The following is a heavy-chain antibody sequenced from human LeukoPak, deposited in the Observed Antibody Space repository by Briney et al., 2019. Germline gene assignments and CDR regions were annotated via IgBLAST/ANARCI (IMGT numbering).Heavy chain of an antibody. Sequence: GGSLRLSCTGSGFPFNMFAMNWVRQAPGQGLEWVSGLSRGGETTDYADSVKGRFTVSRDTSKNMVFLQMNDLRPEDTAVYYCAKEQRIRHCSEGVCMEGYYFDYWGQGSLVTVSS. CDR3: AKEQRIRHCSEGVCMEGYYFDY. CDR2: LSRGGETT. D-gene: IGHD2-8*01. J-gene: IGHJ4*02. V-gene: IGHV3-23*01. CDR1: GFPFNMFA.